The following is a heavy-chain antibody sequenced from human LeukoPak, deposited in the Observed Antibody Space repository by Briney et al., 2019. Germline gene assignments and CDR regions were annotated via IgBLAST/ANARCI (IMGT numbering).Heavy chain of an antibody. J-gene: IGHJ6*03. D-gene: IGHD3-10*01. V-gene: IGHV1-2*02. CDR1: GYIFTSYG. CDR3: ARDPKSMVRGVKYYYYYMDV. Sequence: ASVKVSCKASGYIFTSYGISWMRQAPGQELEWMGWINPNSGGTNYAQKFQGRVTMTRDTSISTAYMELSRLRSDDTAVYYCARDPKSMVRGVKYYYYYMDVWGKGTTVTISS. CDR2: INPNSGGT.